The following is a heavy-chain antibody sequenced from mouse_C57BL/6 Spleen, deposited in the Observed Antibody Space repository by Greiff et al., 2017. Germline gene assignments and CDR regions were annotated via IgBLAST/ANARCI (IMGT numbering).Heavy chain of an antibody. CDR1: GYTFTSYW. J-gene: IGHJ4*01. CDR2: IDPSDSYT. D-gene: IGHD1-1*01. CDR3: ASGTYYGSSYDAMDY. Sequence: QVQLQQPGAELVMPGASVKLSCKASGYTFTSYWMHWVKQRPGQGLEWIGEIDPSDSYTNYNQKFKGKSTLTVDKSSSTAYMQLSSLTSEYSAVYYCASGTYYGSSYDAMDYWGQGTSVTVSS. V-gene: IGHV1-69*01.